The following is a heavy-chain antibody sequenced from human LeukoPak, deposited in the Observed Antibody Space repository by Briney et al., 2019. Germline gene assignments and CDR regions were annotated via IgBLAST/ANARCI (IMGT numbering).Heavy chain of an antibody. CDR3: ARVNWFGECGY. CDR2: ISSSSSYI. D-gene: IGHD3-10*01. V-gene: IGHV3-21*01. CDR1: GFTFSSYS. Sequence: GGSLRLSCAASGFTFSSYSMNWVLQAPGKGLEWVSSISSSSSYIYYADSVKGRFTIPRDNAKNSLYLQMNSLRAEDTAVYYCARVNWFGECGYWGQGTLVTVSS. J-gene: IGHJ4*02.